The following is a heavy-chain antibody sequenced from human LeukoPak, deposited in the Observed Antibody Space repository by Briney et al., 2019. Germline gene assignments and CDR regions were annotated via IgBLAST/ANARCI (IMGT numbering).Heavy chain of an antibody. CDR1: GFTVSSNY. V-gene: IGHV3-66*01. CDR3: VRDSGSYPLWFDP. CDR2: IHSGGST. Sequence: PGGSLRLSCAASGFTVSSNYMSWVRQAPGKGLEWVSVIHSGGSTYYADSVRGRFTISRDNSKNTLYLQMNSLRAEDTAVYYCVRDSGSYPLWFDPWGQGTLVTVSS. J-gene: IGHJ5*02. D-gene: IGHD1-26*01.